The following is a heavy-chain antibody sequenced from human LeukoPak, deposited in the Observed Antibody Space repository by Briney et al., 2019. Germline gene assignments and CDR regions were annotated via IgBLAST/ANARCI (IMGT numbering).Heavy chain of an antibody. J-gene: IGHJ3*02. CDR2: IYSGNNT. CDR3: AREVDAFDI. Sequence: PWGSLRLSCAASGVTVRSNYMSWVRPAPGKGPEWVSVIYSGNNTYYSDCVKGRFTISRDNSKNTLYLQMNSLRVEDTAVYYCAREVDAFDIWGQGTMVTVSS. V-gene: IGHV3-53*01. CDR1: GVTVRSNY.